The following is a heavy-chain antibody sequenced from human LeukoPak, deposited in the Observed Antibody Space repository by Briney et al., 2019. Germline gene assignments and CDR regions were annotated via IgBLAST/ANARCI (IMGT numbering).Heavy chain of an antibody. J-gene: IGHJ3*01. CDR3: ARSSYSSSSSV. V-gene: IGHV3-7*03. CDR2: INSDGSEG. Sequence: GGSLRLSCAVSGFTFSGFWMSWSRQAPGKGLEWVASINSDGSEGHYADVVKGRFTISRDNAKNSLYLQINSLRAEDTAVYYCARSSYSSSSSVWGQGTMVTVSS. D-gene: IGHD6-6*01. CDR1: GFTFSGFW.